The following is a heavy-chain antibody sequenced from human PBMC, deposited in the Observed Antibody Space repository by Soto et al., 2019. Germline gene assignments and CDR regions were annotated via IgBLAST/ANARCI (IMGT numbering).Heavy chain of an antibody. V-gene: IGHV3-23*01. D-gene: IGHD3-10*01. CDR3: TRGRFDRLLWTDY. CDR2: FSDGGSNT. Sequence: GGSLRLSCAASGFSFSSYAMTWVRQAPGKGLECVSAFSDGGSNTYYTDSVKGRFTISRDNSKNTLFLQMNSLRSDDTAMYYCTRGRFDRLLWTDYWGQGTLVTVSS. J-gene: IGHJ4*02. CDR1: GFSFSSYA.